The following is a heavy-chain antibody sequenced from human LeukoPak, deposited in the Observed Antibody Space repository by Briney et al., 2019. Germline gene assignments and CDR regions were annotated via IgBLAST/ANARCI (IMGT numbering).Heavy chain of an antibody. CDR3: AKVPFSVYYDSSGYYYYFDY. D-gene: IGHD3-22*01. Sequence: GGSLRLSCAASGFTLSTYAMSWVRQAPGKGLDWISGISGSGGSTYYADSVKGRFTISRDNSKNTLYLQMDSLRAEDTAVYYCAKVPFSVYYDSSGYYYYFDYWGQGTLVTVSS. CDR1: GFTLSTYA. CDR2: ISGSGGST. J-gene: IGHJ4*02. V-gene: IGHV3-23*01.